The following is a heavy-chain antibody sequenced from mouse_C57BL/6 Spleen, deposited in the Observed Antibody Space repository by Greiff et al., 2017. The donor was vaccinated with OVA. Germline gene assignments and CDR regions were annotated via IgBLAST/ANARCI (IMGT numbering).Heavy chain of an antibody. CDR3: TNSTWFAD. CDR2: IDPENGDT. CDR1: GFNIKDDY. J-gene: IGHJ3*01. V-gene: IGHV14-4*01. Sequence: VQLQQSGAELVRPGASVKLSCTASGFNIKDDYMHWVKQRPEQGLEWIGWIDPENGDTEYASKFQGKATITADTSSNTAYLQLSSLTSEDTAVYYCTNSTWFADWGQGTLVTVSA.